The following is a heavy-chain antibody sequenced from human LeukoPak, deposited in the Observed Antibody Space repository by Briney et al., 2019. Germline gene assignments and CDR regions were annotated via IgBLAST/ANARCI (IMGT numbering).Heavy chain of an antibody. Sequence: SVKVSCKASGGTFSSYAISWVRQAPGQGLEWMGGIIPIFGTANYAQKFQGRVTITADESTSTAYMEPSSLRSEDTAVYYCARKVGGYSYGHAFDYWGQGTLVTVSS. CDR2: IIPIFGTA. CDR1: GGTFSSYA. J-gene: IGHJ4*02. D-gene: IGHD5-18*01. V-gene: IGHV1-69*13. CDR3: ARKVGGYSYGHAFDY.